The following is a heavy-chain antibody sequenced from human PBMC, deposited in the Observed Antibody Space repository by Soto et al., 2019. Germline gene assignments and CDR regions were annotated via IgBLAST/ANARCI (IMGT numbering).Heavy chain of an antibody. CDR1: GYSFTSYW. CDR3: ARTSAASKSYYGMDV. D-gene: IGHD6-13*01. CDR2: IYPGDSDT. V-gene: IGHV5-51*01. Sequence: PGESLKISCKGSGYSFTSYWIGWVRQMPGKGLEWMGIIYPGDSDTRYSPSFQGQVTISADKSISTAYLQWSSLKASDTAMYYCARTSAASKSYYGMDVWGQGTTVTVSS. J-gene: IGHJ6*02.